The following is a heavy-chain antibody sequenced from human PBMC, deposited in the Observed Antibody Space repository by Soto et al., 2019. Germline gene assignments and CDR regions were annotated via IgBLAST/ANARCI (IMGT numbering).Heavy chain of an antibody. CDR1: GYTFTSYG. CDR2: ISAYNGNT. D-gene: IGHD4-17*01. Sequence: VQLLQSGAEVKKPGASVKVSCKASGYTFTSYGISWVRQAPGQGLEGMGWISAYNGNTNYAQKLQGRVTMTTDTSTSTAYMELRSLISDDTAVYYCARGNGDEHYYYYYYMDVWGKGTTVTVSS. J-gene: IGHJ6*03. CDR3: ARGNGDEHYYYYYYMDV. V-gene: IGHV1-18*01.